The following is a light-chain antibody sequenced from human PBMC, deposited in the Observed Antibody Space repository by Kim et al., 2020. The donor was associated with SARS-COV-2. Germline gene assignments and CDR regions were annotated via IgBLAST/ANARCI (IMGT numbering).Light chain of an antibody. CDR3: QHFDNLPYT. V-gene: IGKV1-33*01. CDR2: DAT. Sequence: DIQMTQSPSSLSAFVGDRVTFTCQATQDISNYLNWFQQKPGKPPKLLIYDATNLETGVPSRFSGSGSGTHFTLTISSLQPEDIATYYCQHFDNLPYTFGQGTKLEIK. CDR1: QDISNY. J-gene: IGKJ2*01.